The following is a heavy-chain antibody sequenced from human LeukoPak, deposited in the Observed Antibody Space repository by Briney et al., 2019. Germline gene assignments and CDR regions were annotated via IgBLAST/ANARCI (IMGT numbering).Heavy chain of an antibody. D-gene: IGHD6-19*01. V-gene: IGHV3-23*01. CDR3: AKSRGPPPYYFDY. J-gene: IGHJ4*02. CDR1: GFTFSSYA. CDR2: ISGSGGST. Sequence: GGSLRLSCAASGFTFSSYAMTWVRQAPGKGLEWVSAISGSGGSTYYADSVKGRFTISRDNSKNTLYLQMNSLRAEDTAVYYCAKSRGPPPYYFDYWGQGTLVTVSS.